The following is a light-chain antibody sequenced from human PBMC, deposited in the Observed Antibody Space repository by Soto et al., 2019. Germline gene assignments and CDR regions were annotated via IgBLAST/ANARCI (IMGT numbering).Light chain of an antibody. CDR3: QYYNNYCWT. Sequence: DIQLTQSPSTLSASVGDRVTITCRASQSISSWLAWYQQKPGKAPKFLIYKTSNCDSGVPSRFSGSGSGTDFTLTISRLQPDDFATYYCQYYNNYCWTFGQGTKVEIK. CDR2: KTS. V-gene: IGKV1-5*03. J-gene: IGKJ1*01. CDR1: QSISSW.